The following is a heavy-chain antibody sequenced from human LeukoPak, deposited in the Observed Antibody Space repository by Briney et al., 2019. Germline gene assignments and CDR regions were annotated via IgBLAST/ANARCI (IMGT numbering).Heavy chain of an antibody. J-gene: IGHJ4*02. CDR2: IKEDGSET. CDR1: GFTFSSYS. Sequence: GGSLRLSCAASGFTFSSYSMNWVRQVPGKGPECLANIKEDGSETYYADSVKGRFTISRDNAKNSLYLQMNSLRTDDTALYYCTKDITAGGLDYWGQGTLVTVSS. CDR3: TKDITAGGLDY. V-gene: IGHV3-7*03. D-gene: IGHD6-13*01.